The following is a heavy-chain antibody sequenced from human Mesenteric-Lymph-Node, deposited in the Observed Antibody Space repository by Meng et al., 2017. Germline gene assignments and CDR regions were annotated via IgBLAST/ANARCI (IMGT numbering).Heavy chain of an antibody. D-gene: IGHD6-13*01. CDR2: ISAYNGNT. CDR3: ARDSSSWYAANNWFDP. Sequence: VQLVPSGGAGKKPKASVTVPCKASGYTFTSYGISWVRQAPGQGLQWMGWISAYNGNTNYAQKLQGRVTMTTDTSTSTAYMELRSLRSDDTAVYYCARDSSSWYAANNWFDPWGQGTLVTVSS. J-gene: IGHJ5*02. CDR1: GYTFTSYG. V-gene: IGHV1-18*01.